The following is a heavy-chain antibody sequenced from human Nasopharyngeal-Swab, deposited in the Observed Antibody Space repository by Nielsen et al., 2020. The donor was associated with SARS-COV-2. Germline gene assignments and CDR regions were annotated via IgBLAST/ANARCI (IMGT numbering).Heavy chain of an antibody. Sequence: SETLSLTCAVSGASISSDYWGWIRQPPGKGLEWIGCVSCSGRTDYNPSLKSRVTISIDTSKKHFSLVLSSLTAADTALYYCTRGSLRTAPDCWGQGTLVTVSS. CDR2: VSCSGRT. CDR3: TRGSLRTAPDC. J-gene: IGHJ4*02. V-gene: IGHV4-59*12. D-gene: IGHD4-17*01. CDR1: GASISSDY.